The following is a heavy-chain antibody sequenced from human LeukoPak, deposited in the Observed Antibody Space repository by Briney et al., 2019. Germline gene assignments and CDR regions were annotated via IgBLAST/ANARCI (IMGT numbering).Heavy chain of an antibody. D-gene: IGHD3-22*01. V-gene: IGHV4-39*01. CDR1: GGSITSGAYY. Sequence: SETLSLICTVSGGSITSGAYYWGWIRQPPGKGLEWIGSINYSGSTYSNPSLKSRVTISVDTSKNQFSLKLISVTAADTAVYYCARNRRSYDSSGYQNYFAYWGQGTLVIVSS. J-gene: IGHJ4*02. CDR2: INYSGST. CDR3: ARNRRSYDSSGYQNYFAY.